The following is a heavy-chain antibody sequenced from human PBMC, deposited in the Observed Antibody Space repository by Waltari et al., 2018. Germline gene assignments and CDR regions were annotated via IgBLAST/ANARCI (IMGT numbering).Heavy chain of an antibody. D-gene: IGHD6-13*01. Sequence: EVQLVQSGAEVKKPGATVKISCKVSGYTFTDYYMHWVQQPPGKGLEWMGLVDPEDGETIYAEKFQGRVTITADTSTDTAYMELSSLRSEDTAVYYCATLDIAAAGTPAYYYYGMDVWGQGTTVTVSS. V-gene: IGHV1-69-2*01. CDR1: GYTFTDYY. CDR3: ATLDIAAAGTPAYYYYGMDV. J-gene: IGHJ6*02. CDR2: VDPEDGET.